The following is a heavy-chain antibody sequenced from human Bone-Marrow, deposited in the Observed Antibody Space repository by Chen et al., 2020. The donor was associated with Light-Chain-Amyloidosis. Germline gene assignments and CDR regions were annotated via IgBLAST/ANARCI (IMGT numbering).Heavy chain of an antibody. CDR2: IYHSGSI. Sequence: QVQLQESGPGLVKPSQTLSLTCTVSGGSIRSGDYYWSWLRQPPGKGLQWIGYIYHSGSINPKPSLNSRVTRSVYTSRNQFSRNLTSVTAADTAVYYCAREGAANYNFYMDVWGKGSTVIVSS. V-gene: IGHV4-30-4*01. CDR3: AREGAANYNFYMDV. J-gene: IGHJ6*03. CDR1: GGSIRSGDYY. D-gene: IGHD6-25*01.